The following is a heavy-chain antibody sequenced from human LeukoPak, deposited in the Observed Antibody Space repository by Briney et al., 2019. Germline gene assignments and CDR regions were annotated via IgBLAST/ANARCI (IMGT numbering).Heavy chain of an antibody. J-gene: IGHJ6*02. V-gene: IGHV1-2*02. Sequence: GASVKVSCKASGYTFTGYYMHWVRQAPGQGLEWMGWINPNSGGTNYAQKFQGRVTMTRDTSISTAYMELSRLRSDDTAVYYCARGPRRITILGPYGMDVWGQGTTVAVSS. CDR1: GYTFTGYY. D-gene: IGHD3-3*01. CDR3: ARGPRRITILGPYGMDV. CDR2: INPNSGGT.